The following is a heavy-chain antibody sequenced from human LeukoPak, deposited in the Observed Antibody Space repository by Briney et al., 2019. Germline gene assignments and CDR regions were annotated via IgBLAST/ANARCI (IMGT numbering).Heavy chain of an antibody. J-gene: IGHJ4*02. V-gene: IGHV3-30-3*01. CDR3: ARGQAAADI. Sequence: GGSLRLSCAASGFTFSSYAMHWVRQAPGKGLEWVAVISYDGSNKYYADSVKGRFTISRDNSKNTLYLRMNSLRAEDTAVYYCARGQAAADIWGQGTLVTVSS. CDR1: GFTFSSYA. D-gene: IGHD6-13*01. CDR2: ISYDGSNK.